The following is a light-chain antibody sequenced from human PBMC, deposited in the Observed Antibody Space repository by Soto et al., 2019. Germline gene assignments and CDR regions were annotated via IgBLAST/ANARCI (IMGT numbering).Light chain of an antibody. CDR1: SSDVGGYNY. CDR2: EVS. CDR3: SSNTSSSTVV. V-gene: IGLV2-14*01. Sequence: QSALTQPASVSGSPGQSITISCTGTSSDVGGYNYVSWYQQHPGKAPKLMIYEVSNGPSGVSNRFSGSKSGNTASLTISGLQAEDEADYYCSSNTSSSTVVFGGGTKVTVL. J-gene: IGLJ2*01.